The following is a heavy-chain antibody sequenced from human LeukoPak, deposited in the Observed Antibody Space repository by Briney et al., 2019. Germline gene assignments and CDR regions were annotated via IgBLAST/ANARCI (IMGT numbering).Heavy chain of an antibody. D-gene: IGHD3-3*01. V-gene: IGHV1-24*01. CDR1: GNTLRELP. Sequence: ASVKVSCKLSGNTLRELPIQWVRQAGGKGLEWMAGFDPENAEIVYAQNCQGRVTMTEDTSTNTAYMELTSLTSDDTALYYCATRGSDFWSGFDYWGQGTQVTVSS. J-gene: IGHJ4*02. CDR2: FDPENAEI. CDR3: ATRGSDFWSGFDY.